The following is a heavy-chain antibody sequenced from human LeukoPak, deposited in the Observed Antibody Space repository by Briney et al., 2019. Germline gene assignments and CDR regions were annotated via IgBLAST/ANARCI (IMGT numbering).Heavy chain of an antibody. CDR2: ISGSGDST. CDR3: AKDNRHYDSSGYYYGDGRASAFDY. Sequence: PGGSLRLSCAASGFTFSSYAMSWVRQAPGKGLEWVSAISGSGDSTYYADSVKGRFTISRDNSKNTLYLQMNSLRAEDTAVYYCAKDNRHYDSSGYYYGDGRASAFDYWGQGTLVTVSS. D-gene: IGHD3-22*01. J-gene: IGHJ4*02. CDR1: GFTFSSYA. V-gene: IGHV3-23*01.